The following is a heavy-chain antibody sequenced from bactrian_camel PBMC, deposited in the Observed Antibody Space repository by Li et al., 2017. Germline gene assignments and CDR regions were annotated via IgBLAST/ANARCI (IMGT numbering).Heavy chain of an antibody. Sequence: DVQLVESGGGSVRAGGSLRLACAVSGYTHDTFCMGWFRRGPGRSREGVAGIDSDGRTTYSPSVNGRFTITRDSHKNILYLQMDSLKPDDTAVYYCAAQCQEPYTWGRGTQVTVS. D-gene: IGHD1*01. CDR1: GYTHDTFC. CDR2: IDSDGRTT. J-gene: IGHJ6*01. V-gene: IGHV3S31*01. CDR3: AAQCQEPYT.